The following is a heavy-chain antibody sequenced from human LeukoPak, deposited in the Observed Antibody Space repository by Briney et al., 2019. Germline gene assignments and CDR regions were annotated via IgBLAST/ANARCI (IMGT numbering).Heavy chain of an antibody. V-gene: IGHV3-23*01. CDR3: AKPLPRVLTRPLSGQQPSTPPQNWFDP. CDR2: ISGSGGST. D-gene: IGHD6-13*01. J-gene: IGHJ5*02. CDR1: GFTFSSYA. Sequence: GGSLRLSCAASGFTFSSYAMSWVRQAPGKGLEWVSAISGSGGSTYYADSVKGRFTISRDNSKNTLYLQMNSLRAEDTAVYYCAKPLPRVLTRPLSGQQPSTPPQNWFDPWGQGTLVTVSS.